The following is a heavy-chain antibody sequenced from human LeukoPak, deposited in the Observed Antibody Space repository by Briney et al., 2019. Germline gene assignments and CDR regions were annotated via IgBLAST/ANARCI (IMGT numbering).Heavy chain of an antibody. CDR1: GGSISSYY. Sequence: SETLSLTCTVSGGSISSYYWSWIRQPPGKGLEWIGYIYYSGSTNYNPSLKSRVTISVDTSKNQFSLKLSSVTAADTAVYYCARANTIFGVVIFYWGQGTLVTVSS. V-gene: IGHV4-59*12. J-gene: IGHJ4*02. CDR2: IYYSGST. D-gene: IGHD3-3*01. CDR3: ARANTIFGVVIFY.